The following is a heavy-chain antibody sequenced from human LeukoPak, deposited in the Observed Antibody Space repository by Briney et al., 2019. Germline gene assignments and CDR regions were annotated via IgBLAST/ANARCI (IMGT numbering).Heavy chain of an antibody. CDR1: GYTFTSYA. Sequence: ASVKVSCKASGYTFTSYAMHWVRRAPGQRLEWMGWINAGNGNTKYSQKFQGRVTITRDTSASTAYMELSSLRSEDTAVYYCARGDIVVVVAATWDYWGQGTLVTVSS. V-gene: IGHV1-3*01. J-gene: IGHJ4*02. D-gene: IGHD2-15*01. CDR3: ARGDIVVVVAATWDY. CDR2: INAGNGNT.